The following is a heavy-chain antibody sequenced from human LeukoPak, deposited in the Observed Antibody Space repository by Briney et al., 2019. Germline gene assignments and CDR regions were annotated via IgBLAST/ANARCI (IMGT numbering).Heavy chain of an antibody. CDR1: GGSITSNYHY. CDR3: ARLLGSSYYSFDS. Sequence: SETLSLTCTVSGGSITSNYHYWGWIRQPPGKGLEWMGNIYHGVPTYYSPSLQSRITISVDTSKNQFYVKLRSVTAADTAVYYCARLLGSSYYSFDSWGQGTLVTVSS. CDR2: IYHGVPT. V-gene: IGHV4-39*01. J-gene: IGHJ4*02. D-gene: IGHD3-22*01.